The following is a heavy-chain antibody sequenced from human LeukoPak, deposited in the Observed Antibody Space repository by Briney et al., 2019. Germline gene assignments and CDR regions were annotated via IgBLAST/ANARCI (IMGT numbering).Heavy chain of an antibody. CDR3: AREGFDSYGTTKDAFDV. V-gene: IGHV3-7*05. CDR2: INQDGSEK. J-gene: IGHJ3*01. D-gene: IGHD5-18*01. Sequence: PGGSLRLSCAASGFSFSSYWMSWVRQAPGKGLEWVAAINQDGSEKYYVDSVKGRFTISRDNAKNSLYLQKNSLRAEDTAVYYCAREGFDSYGTTKDAFDVWGQGTMVTVSS. CDR1: GFSFSSYW.